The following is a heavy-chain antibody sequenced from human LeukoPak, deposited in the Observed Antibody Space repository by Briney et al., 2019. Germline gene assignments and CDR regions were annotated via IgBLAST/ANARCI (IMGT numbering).Heavy chain of an antibody. CDR3: SRGPLPVTYSYDY. CDR1: GFTFSSYG. D-gene: IGHD5-18*01. Sequence: PGGSLRLSCAASGFTFSSYGMHWVRQAPGKGLEWVAFIRYDGSNKYYADSVKGRFTTSRDNSKNTLYLQMNSLRAEDTAVYYCSRGPLPVTYSYDYWGQGTLVTVSS. V-gene: IGHV3-30*02. J-gene: IGHJ4*02. CDR2: IRYDGSNK.